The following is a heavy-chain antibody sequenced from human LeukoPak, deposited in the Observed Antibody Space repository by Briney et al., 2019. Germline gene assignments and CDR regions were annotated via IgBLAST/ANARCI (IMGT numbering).Heavy chain of an antibody. Sequence: GGSLRLSCAASGFTFSSYAMHWVRQAPGKGLEYVSAISSNGGSTYYANSVKGRFTISRDNSKNTLYLQMGSLRAEDMAVYYCARGARVSWPLWFGELLSWFDPWGQGTLVTVSS. J-gene: IGHJ5*02. D-gene: IGHD3-10*01. CDR1: GFTFSSYA. CDR3: ARGARVSWPLWFGELLSWFDP. V-gene: IGHV3-64*01. CDR2: ISSNGGST.